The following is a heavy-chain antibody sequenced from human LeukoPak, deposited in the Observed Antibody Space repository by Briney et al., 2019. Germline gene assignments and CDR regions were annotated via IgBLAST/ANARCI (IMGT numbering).Heavy chain of an antibody. Sequence: SSETLSLTCAVYGESFSDFYWNWIRQPPGKGLEWIGEINHRGSANYNPSLKSRATMSVDASQNQFSLKVSSVTAADTAVYYCARPKAGYSSTDAFDIWGQGTVVTVSS. CDR3: ARPKAGYSSTDAFDI. V-gene: IGHV4-34*01. CDR2: INHRGSA. D-gene: IGHD6-19*01. J-gene: IGHJ3*02. CDR1: GESFSDFY.